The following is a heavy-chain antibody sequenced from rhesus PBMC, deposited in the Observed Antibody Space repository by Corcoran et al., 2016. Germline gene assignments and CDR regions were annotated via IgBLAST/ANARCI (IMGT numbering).Heavy chain of an antibody. CDR2: IYGGSWST. V-gene: IGHV4S7*01. CDR3: ARVDTAGTGWDY. D-gene: IGHD5-24*01. CDR1: GGSISGYYL. Sequence: QVQLQESGPGVVKPSETLSLTCAVSGGSISGYYLWSWIRQPPGKGLEWIGYIYGGSWSTSYNPSLKSRVISSIDTSKNQFSLKLSSVTAADTAVYYCARVDTAGTGWDYWGQGVLVTVSS. J-gene: IGHJ4*01.